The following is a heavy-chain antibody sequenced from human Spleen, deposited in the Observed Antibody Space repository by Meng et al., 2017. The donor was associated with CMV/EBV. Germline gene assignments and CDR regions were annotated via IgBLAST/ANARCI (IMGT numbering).Heavy chain of an antibody. CDR1: YY. D-gene: IGHD1-26*01. Sequence: YYIHGGRQAPGQGLEWMGWINPNSGDTNYARSLQGRVTMTRDMSSSTAYMDLSRLTSDDTAMYYCARDLPGYKDQSGSYFPGGWLDPWGQGTLVTVSS. CDR2: INPNSGDT. J-gene: IGHJ5*02. V-gene: IGHV1-2*02. CDR3: ARDLPGYKDQSGSYFPGGWLDP.